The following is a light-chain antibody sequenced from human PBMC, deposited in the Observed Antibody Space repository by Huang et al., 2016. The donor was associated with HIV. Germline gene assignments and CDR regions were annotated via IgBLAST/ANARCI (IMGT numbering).Light chain of an antibody. CDR2: DAS. V-gene: IGKV3-11*01. CDR3: QQRSDWQFT. J-gene: IGKJ3*01. CDR1: QSVSSS. Sequence: EIVLTQSPATLSLSPGERATLSCRASQSVSSSLAWYQQRPVQVPRLLIYDASNRATGVPARFIGSGSGTDFTLTISSLEPEDFAVYYCQQRSDWQFTFGPGTKVDIK.